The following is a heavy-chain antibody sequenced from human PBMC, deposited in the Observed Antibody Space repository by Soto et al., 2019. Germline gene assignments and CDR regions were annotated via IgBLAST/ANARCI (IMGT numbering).Heavy chain of an antibody. CDR2: INPNSGGT. CDR1: GYTFTGYY. V-gene: IGHV1-2*04. D-gene: IGHD4-17*01. CDR3: ARERILRGGYYYYGMDV. J-gene: IGHJ6*02. Sequence: ASVKVSCKASGYTFTGYYMHWVRQAPGQGLEWMGWINPNSGGTNYAQKFQGWVTMTRDTSISTAYMELSRLRSDDTAVYYCARERILRGGYYYYGMDVWGQGTTVTVSS.